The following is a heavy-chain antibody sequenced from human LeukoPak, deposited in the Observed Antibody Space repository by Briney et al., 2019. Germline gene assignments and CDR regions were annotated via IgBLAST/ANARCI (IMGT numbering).Heavy chain of an antibody. CDR2: ISSSGSTI. V-gene: IGHV3-48*03. Sequence: GGSLRLSCAASGFTFSSYEMNWVRQAPGKGLEWVSYISSSGSTIYYADSVKGRFTISRDNAKNSLYLQMNSLRAEDTAVYYCARDYKVFYGSGSYYYWFDPWGQGTLVTVSS. CDR3: ARDYKVFYGSGSYYYWFDP. J-gene: IGHJ5*02. D-gene: IGHD3-10*01. CDR1: GFTFSSYE.